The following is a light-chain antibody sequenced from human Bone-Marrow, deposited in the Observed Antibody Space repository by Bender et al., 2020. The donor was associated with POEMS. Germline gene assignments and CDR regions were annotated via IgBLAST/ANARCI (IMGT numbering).Light chain of an antibody. J-gene: IGLJ1*01. CDR2: EDN. V-gene: IGLV3-21*02. Sequence: YELTQPPSVSVSPGQTARISCGGDNIGSESVHWYQQKPGQAPVLVVYEDNNRPSGIPKRFSGSNSGNTATLTISRIEAGDEADYYCQVWDSSSEHYVFGTGTKVTVL. CDR1: NIGSES. CDR3: QVWDSSSEHYV.